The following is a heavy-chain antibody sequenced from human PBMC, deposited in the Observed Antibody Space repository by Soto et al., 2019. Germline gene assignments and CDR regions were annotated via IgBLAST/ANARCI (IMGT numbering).Heavy chain of an antibody. J-gene: IGHJ4*02. D-gene: IGHD6-13*01. CDR3: SKLSIAAAGYDFYY. CDR1: GFTFSSDA. Sequence: GGSLRLSCAASGFTFSSDAMSWVRQAPGKGLEWVSAISGSGGSTYYADSVKGRFTISRDNSKNTLYLQMNSLRAEDTAVYYCSKLSIAAAGYDFYYWGQGTLVTVSS. CDR2: ISGSGGST. V-gene: IGHV3-23*01.